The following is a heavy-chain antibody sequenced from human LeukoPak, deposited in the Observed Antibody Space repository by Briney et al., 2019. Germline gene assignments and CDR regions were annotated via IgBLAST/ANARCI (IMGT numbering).Heavy chain of an antibody. Sequence: PSETLSLTCTVSGGSIINYYWSWIRQSAGTGLEWVGRIYVTGSTIYNPSLQSRLSMSVGTSKNQFSLRLTSVTAADTAVYFCARLKYYDSTGYNPGYYMDVWGKGIAVTVSS. V-gene: IGHV4-4*07. CDR3: ARLKYYDSTGYNPGYYMDV. CDR2: IYVTGST. CDR1: GGSIINYY. J-gene: IGHJ6*03. D-gene: IGHD3-22*01.